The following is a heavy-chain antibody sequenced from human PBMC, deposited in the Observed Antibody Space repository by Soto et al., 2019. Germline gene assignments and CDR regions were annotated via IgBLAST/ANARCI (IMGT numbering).Heavy chain of an antibody. D-gene: IGHD1-26*01. J-gene: IGHJ4*02. CDR2: IWYDGSNK. CDR1: GFTFSSYA. Sequence: QVQLVESGGGVVQPGRSLRLSCAASGFTFSSYAMHWVRQAPGKGLEWVAVIWYDGSNKYYVDSVKGRFTISRDNSKSTLDEQMNRLRAEDTAVYYWARDRAELSGSYATFDYWGPGMLVTVSS. CDR3: ARDRAELSGSYATFDY. V-gene: IGHV3-33*01.